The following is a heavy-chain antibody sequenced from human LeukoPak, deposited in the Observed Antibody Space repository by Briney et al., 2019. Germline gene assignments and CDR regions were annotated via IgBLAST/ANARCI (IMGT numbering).Heavy chain of an antibody. J-gene: IGHJ6*02. CDR3: GRARVSWGYGMDV. CDR2: TYYRSKWYN. D-gene: IGHD3-16*01. Sequence: SQTLSLTCDISGDSVSNNTATWNWVRQSASRGLEWLGRTYYRSKWYNDHSLSVKSRITIGQDTSKNHFTLQLNSVTPEDTAIYYCGRARVSWGYGMDVWGQGTAVTVSS. CDR1: GDSVSNNTAT. V-gene: IGHV6-1*01.